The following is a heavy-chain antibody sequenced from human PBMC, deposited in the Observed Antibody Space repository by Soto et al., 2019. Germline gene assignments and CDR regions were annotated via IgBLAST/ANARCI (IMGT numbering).Heavy chain of an antibody. D-gene: IGHD6-13*01. V-gene: IGHV5-51*01. CDR1: GYSFTSYW. CDR3: ASHSSSAYYYYGMDV. J-gene: IGHJ6*02. CDR2: IYPGDSDT. Sequence: GESLKISCNGSGYSFTSYWIGWVRQMPGKGLEWMGIIYPGDSDTRYSPSFQGQVTISADKSISTAYLQWSSLKASDTAMYYCASHSSSAYYYYGMDVWGQGTTVTVSS.